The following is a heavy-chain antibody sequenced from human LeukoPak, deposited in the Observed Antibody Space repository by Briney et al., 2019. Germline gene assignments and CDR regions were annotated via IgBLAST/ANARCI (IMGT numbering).Heavy chain of an antibody. CDR1: GGSISSNNW. J-gene: IGHJ4*02. CDR3: ARTMAYYYGSGTNPFDY. Sequence: SETLSLTCAVSGGSISSNNWWSWVRQPPGKGVQWIGEIYDSGSTNYNPSLKSRVTISVDKSKNQFSLNLSSVTAADTAVYYCARTMAYYYGSGTNPFDYWGQGTLVTVSS. D-gene: IGHD3-10*01. V-gene: IGHV4-4*02. CDR2: IYDSGST.